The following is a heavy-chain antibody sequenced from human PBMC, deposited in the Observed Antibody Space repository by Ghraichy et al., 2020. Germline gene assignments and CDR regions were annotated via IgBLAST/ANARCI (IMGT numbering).Heavy chain of an antibody. CDR3: ARFIAAAGTEWFDP. CDR2: IYPGDSDT. J-gene: IGHJ5*02. V-gene: IGHV5-51*01. Sequence: GESLNISCKGSGYSFTTYWIGWVRQMPGKGLEWMGIIYPGDSDTRYSPSFQGQVTISADKSISTAYLQWSSLKASDTAMYYCARFIAAAGTEWFDPWGQGTLVTVSS. D-gene: IGHD6-13*01. CDR1: GYSFTTYW.